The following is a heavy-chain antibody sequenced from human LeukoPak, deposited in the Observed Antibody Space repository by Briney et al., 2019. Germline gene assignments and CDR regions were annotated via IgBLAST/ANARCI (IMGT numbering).Heavy chain of an antibody. V-gene: IGHV3-11*04. Sequence: PGGPLRLSCGASGFIFSDYYMTWIRQARGKGLEWLSYITTSGSIRYYTDSVRGRFIISRDNAKNSLYLQMNNLRADDTAIYYCARGVNCFDSWGQGTLVTVSS. CDR3: ARGVNCFDS. J-gene: IGHJ5*01. CDR2: ITTSGSIR. CDR1: GFIFSDYY.